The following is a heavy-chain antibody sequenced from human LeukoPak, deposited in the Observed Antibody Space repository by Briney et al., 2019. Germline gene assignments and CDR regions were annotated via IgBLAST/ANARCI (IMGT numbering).Heavy chain of an antibody. D-gene: IGHD3-10*01. V-gene: IGHV1-46*01. CDR1: GYIFTNSY. J-gene: IGHJ4*02. CDR3: ARDHGSAYYRAPRH. Sequence: ASVKVSCKASGYIFTNSYMHWVRQALGQGLEWIGTINPSGGSTTYAQKFQGRVTMTRDTSTSTVYMELSSLRSEDTAVYYCARDHGSAYYRAPRHWGQGTLVTVSS. CDR2: INPSGGST.